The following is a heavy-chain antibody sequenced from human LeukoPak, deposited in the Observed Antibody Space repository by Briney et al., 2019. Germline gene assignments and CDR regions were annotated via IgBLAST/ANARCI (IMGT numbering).Heavy chain of an antibody. J-gene: IGHJ6*03. CDR2: IYTSGST. V-gene: IGHV4-61*02. CDR1: GGSISSGSYY. CDR3: AREGSSYYYYMDV. D-gene: IGHD6-6*01. Sequence: SETLSLTCTVSGGSISSGSYYWSWIRQPAGKGLEWIGRIYTSGSTKYNPSLKSRVTISVDMSKNQFSLKLSSVTAADTAVYYCAREGSSYYYYMDVWGKGTTVTVSS.